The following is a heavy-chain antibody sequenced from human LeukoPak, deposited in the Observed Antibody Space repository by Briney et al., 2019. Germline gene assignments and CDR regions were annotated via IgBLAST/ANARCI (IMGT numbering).Heavy chain of an antibody. CDR1: GGSISSYY. CDR3: ARDLRSAAGSHDAFDI. J-gene: IGHJ3*02. D-gene: IGHD6-13*01. CDR2: IYYSGST. V-gene: IGHV4-39*07. Sequence: SETLSLTCTVSGGSISSYYWGWIRQPPGKGLEWIGSIYYSGSTYYNPSLKSRVTISVDTSKNQFSLKLSSVTAADTAVYYCARDLRSAAGSHDAFDIWGQGTMVTVSS.